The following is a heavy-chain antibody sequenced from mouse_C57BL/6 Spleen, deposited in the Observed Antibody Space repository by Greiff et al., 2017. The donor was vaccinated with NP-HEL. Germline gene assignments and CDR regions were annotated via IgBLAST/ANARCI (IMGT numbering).Heavy chain of an antibody. J-gene: IGHJ1*03. CDR2: IDPETGGT. CDR1: GYTFTDYE. Sequence: QVQLQQSGAELVRPGASVTLSCKASGYTFTDYEMHWVKQTPVHGLEWIGAIDPETGGTAYNQKFKGKAILTADKSSSTAYMELRSLTSEDSAVYYCTRKNFDYYGSSSLFDVWGTGTTVTVSS. V-gene: IGHV1-15*01. CDR3: TRKNFDYYGSSSLFDV. D-gene: IGHD1-1*01.